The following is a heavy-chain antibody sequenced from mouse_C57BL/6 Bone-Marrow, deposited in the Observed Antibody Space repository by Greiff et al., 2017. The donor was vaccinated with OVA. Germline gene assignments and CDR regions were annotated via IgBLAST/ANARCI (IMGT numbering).Heavy chain of an antibody. V-gene: IGHV5-9*01. J-gene: IGHJ3*01. Sequence: EVQRVESGGGLVKPGGSLKLSCAASGFTFSSYTMSWVRQTPEKRLEWVATISGGGGNTYYPDSVKGRFTISRDNAKNTLYLQMSSLRSEDTALYYCARHYDYDFAYWGQGTLVTVSA. D-gene: IGHD2-4*01. CDR3: ARHYDYDFAY. CDR2: ISGGGGNT. CDR1: GFTFSSYT.